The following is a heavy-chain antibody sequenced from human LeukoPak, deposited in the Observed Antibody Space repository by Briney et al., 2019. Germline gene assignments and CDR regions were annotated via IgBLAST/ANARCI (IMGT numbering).Heavy chain of an antibody. CDR3: ARGVPYWITGTTASRYFDL. D-gene: IGHD1-7*01. Sequence: SQTLSLTCAVYGGSFSGYYWSWIRQPPGKGLEWIGEINHSGSTNYNPSLKSRVTISVDTSKNQFSLKLSSVTAADTAVYYCARGVPYWITGTTASRYFDLWGRGTLVTVSS. CDR1: GGSFSGYY. J-gene: IGHJ2*01. CDR2: INHSGST. V-gene: IGHV4-34*01.